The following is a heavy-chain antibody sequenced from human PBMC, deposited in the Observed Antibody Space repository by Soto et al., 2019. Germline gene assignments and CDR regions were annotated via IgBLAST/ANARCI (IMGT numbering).Heavy chain of an antibody. J-gene: IGHJ6*02. D-gene: IGHD3-22*01. V-gene: IGHV3-53*01. Sequence: GGSLRLSCAASGFTVSSNYMSWVRQAPGKGLEWVSVIYSGGSTYYADSVKGRFTISRDNSKNTLYLQMNSLRAEDTAVYYCARDPNDSSAYYHHYYYGMDVWGQGTTVTVSS. CDR2: IYSGGST. CDR1: GFTVSSNY. CDR3: ARDPNDSSAYYHHYYYGMDV.